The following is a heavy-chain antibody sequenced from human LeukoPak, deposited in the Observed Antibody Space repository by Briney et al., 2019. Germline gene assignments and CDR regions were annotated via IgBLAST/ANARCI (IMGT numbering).Heavy chain of an antibody. CDR1: GFTVSSNY. Sequence: GGSLRLSCAASGFTVSSNYMGWVRQAPGKGLEWVSVIYSGGSTYYADSVKGRFTISRDNSKNTLYLQMNSLGAEDTAVYYCARSPRGFGELLPFDYWGQGTLVTVSS. CDR2: IYSGGST. D-gene: IGHD3-10*01. J-gene: IGHJ4*02. V-gene: IGHV3-53*01. CDR3: ARSPRGFGELLPFDY.